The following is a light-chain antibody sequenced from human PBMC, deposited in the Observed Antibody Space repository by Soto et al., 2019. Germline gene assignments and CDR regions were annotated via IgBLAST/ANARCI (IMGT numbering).Light chain of an antibody. Sequence: EIVMTQSPVTLSVSPGEGATLSCRASQSVSSNLGWYQQKPGQAPRLLIYGASTRATGISARFSGSGSGTEVTLTITTLQSEDSAVYSCQQYNNWPYTFGQGTKLEIK. V-gene: IGKV3-15*01. CDR2: GAS. J-gene: IGKJ2*01. CDR3: QQYNNWPYT. CDR1: QSVSSN.